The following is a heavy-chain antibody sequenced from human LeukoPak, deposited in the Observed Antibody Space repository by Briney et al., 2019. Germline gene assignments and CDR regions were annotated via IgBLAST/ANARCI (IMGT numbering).Heavy chain of an antibody. CDR1: GFTFSNYR. CDR3: ARVEGNGDTQNFDY. D-gene: IGHD4-17*01. V-gene: IGHV3-21*01. J-gene: IGHJ4*02. CDR2: ISTSSSYI. Sequence: GGSLRLSCAASGFTFSNYRMSWVRQAPGKGLEWVSWISTSSSYIYYTDSVQGRFTISRDNAKNSLFLQMNTLRAVDTAVYYCARVEGNGDTQNFDYWGQGTLVTVSS.